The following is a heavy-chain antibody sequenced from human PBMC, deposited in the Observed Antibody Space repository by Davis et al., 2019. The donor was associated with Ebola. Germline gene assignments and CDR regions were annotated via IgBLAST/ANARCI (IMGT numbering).Heavy chain of an antibody. V-gene: IGHV3-30*03. CDR1: GFTFSSYW. CDR2: ISYDGSNK. CDR3: ACYVLG. Sequence: GESLKISCAASGFTFSSYWMSWVRQAPGKGLEWVAVISYDGSNKYYADSVKGRFTISRDNAKNTLYLQMNSLRVEDTAVYYCACYVLGWGQGTLVTVSS. J-gene: IGHJ4*02. D-gene: IGHD2-8*01.